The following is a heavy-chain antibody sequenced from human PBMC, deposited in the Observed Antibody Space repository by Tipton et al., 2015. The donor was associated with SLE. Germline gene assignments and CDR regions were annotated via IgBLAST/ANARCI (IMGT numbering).Heavy chain of an antibody. D-gene: IGHD2-15*01. Sequence: SLRLSCAASGFTFSSYAMSWVRQAPGKGLEWVSAISGSGGSTYYADSVKGRFTISRDNSKNTLYLQMNSLRAEGTAVYYCAKDPSGCSGGSCYGYWGQGTLVTVSS. CDR3: AKDPSGCSGGSCYGY. V-gene: IGHV3-23*01. CDR1: GFTFSSYA. J-gene: IGHJ4*02. CDR2: ISGSGGST.